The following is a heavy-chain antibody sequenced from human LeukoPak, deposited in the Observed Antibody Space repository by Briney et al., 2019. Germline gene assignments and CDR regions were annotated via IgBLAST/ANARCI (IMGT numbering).Heavy chain of an antibody. CDR2: INPNSGGT. V-gene: IGHV1-2*02. CDR3: ARDSWDDFWSGPLGY. Sequence: ASVKVSRKASGYTFTGYYMHWVRQAPGQGLEWMGWINPNSGGTNYAQKFQGRVTMTRDTSISTAYMELSRLRSDDTAVYYCARDSWDDFWSGPLGYWGQGTLVTVSS. CDR1: GYTFTGYY. J-gene: IGHJ4*02. D-gene: IGHD3-3*01.